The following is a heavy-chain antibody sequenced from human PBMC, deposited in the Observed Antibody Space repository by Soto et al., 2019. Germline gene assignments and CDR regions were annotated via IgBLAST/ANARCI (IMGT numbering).Heavy chain of an antibody. CDR3: TRAKGMATILDY. D-gene: IGHD3-9*01. Sequence: QVQLVESGGGLVKPGGSLRLSCAASGFPFSNSYMSWIRQAPGKGLEWVSHISGSGSSMYSDSVKGRFTISRDNAKNSLYLQRNSLTAEETAIYYCTRAKGMATILDYWGQGALVTVSS. CDR1: GFPFSNSY. CDR2: ISGSGSSM. V-gene: IGHV3-11*01. J-gene: IGHJ4*02.